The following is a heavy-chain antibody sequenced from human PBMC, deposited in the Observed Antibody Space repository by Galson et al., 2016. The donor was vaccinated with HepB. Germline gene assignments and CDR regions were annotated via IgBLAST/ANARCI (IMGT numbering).Heavy chain of an antibody. V-gene: IGHV5-10-1*01. CDR1: GYIFIDYW. CDR3: ARHDLGATGFFYLDV. D-gene: IGHD5-12*01. CDR2: LGPGGDYR. Sequence: QSGAEVKKPGESLRISCEASGYIFIDYWISWVRQVPGKGLEWVGTLGPGGDYRSNSPAFQGHVSISIDNSVTTAYLQWNSLKAADTAVYYCARHDLGATGFFYLDVWGNGTTVTVSS. J-gene: IGHJ6*03.